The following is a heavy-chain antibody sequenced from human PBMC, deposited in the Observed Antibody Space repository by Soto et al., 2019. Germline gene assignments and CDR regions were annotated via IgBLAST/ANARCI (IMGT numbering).Heavy chain of an antibody. CDR2: IYYSGST. CDR1: GGSISSGGYY. Sequence: QVQLQESGPGLVKPSQTLSLTCTVSGGSISSGGYYWSWIRQHPGKGLEWIGYIYYSGSTYYNPSLKSRVTIAVDTSKNQFSLKLSSVTAADTAVYYCARTPTYYYDSSGYYLYWYFDLWGRGTLVTVSS. V-gene: IGHV4-31*03. D-gene: IGHD3-22*01. CDR3: ARTPTYYYDSSGYYLYWYFDL. J-gene: IGHJ2*01.